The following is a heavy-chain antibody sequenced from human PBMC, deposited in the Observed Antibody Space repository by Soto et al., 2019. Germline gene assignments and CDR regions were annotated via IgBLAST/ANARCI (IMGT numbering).Heavy chain of an antibody. CDR1: GFTFSSYA. Sequence: QVQLVESGGGVVQPGRSLRLSCAASGFTFSSYAMHWVRQAPGKGLEWVAVISYDGSNKYYADSVKGRFTISRDNSKNTLYLQMNSLRAEDTAVYYCARDGLIPPIDYWGKGTLVTVSS. J-gene: IGHJ4*02. CDR3: ARDGLIPPIDY. V-gene: IGHV3-30-3*01. D-gene: IGHD2-2*03. CDR2: ISYDGSNK.